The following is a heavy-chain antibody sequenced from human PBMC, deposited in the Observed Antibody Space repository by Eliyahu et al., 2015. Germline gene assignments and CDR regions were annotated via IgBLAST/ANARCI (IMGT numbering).Heavy chain of an antibody. Sequence: EVQLVQSGAEAKKPGESLKISCNGSGYSFTSHWIGWVRQMPGKGLEWVGVIXPADSDTRYXPSFQGQVTISADKSITTAYLQWNSLKASDTAIYYCARLKVGANDASDLWGQGTMVTVSS. D-gene: IGHD1-26*01. CDR1: GYSFTSHW. J-gene: IGHJ3*01. CDR3: ARLKVGANDASDL. V-gene: IGHV5-51*03. CDR2: IXPADSDT.